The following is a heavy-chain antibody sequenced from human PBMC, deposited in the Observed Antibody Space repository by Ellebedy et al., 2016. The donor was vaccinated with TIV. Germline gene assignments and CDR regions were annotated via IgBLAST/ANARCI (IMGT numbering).Heavy chain of an antibody. J-gene: IGHJ6*02. CDR3: ARYSGSGTYYQNGMDV. Sequence: AASVKVSCKSSGYTFIDYGITWVRQAPGQRLDWMGWVSAYSGNTHYAENVQGRFTLTTDTSTDTAYMELRSLRSDDKAVYYCARYSGSGTYYQNGMDVWGQGTTVTVSS. CDR1: GYTFIDYG. CDR2: VSAYSGNT. D-gene: IGHD3-10*01. V-gene: IGHV1-18*01.